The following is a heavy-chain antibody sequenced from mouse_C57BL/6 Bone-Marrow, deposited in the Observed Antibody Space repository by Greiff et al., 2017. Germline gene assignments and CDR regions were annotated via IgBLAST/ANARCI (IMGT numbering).Heavy chain of an antibody. J-gene: IGHJ3*01. V-gene: IGHV1-55*01. D-gene: IGHD2-3*01. CDR1: GYTFTSYW. CDR3: ARTYDGYYVPWFAY. Sequence: VQLQQPGAELVKPGASVKMSCKASGYTFTSYWITWVKQRPGQGLEWIGDIYPGSGSTNYNEKFKSKATLTVDTSSSTAYMQLSSLTSEDSAVYYCARTYDGYYVPWFAYWGQGTLVTVSA. CDR2: IYPGSGST.